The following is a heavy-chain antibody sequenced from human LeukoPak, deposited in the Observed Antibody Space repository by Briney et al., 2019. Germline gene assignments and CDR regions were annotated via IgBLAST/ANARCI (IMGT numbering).Heavy chain of an antibody. CDR2: IKSKTDGGTT. CDR1: GFTFSNAW. V-gene: IGHV3-15*01. J-gene: IGHJ5*02. D-gene: IGHD1-1*01. CDR3: TTDGAYNWNDVAWFDP. Sequence: PGGSLRLSCAASGFTFSNAWMSWVRQAPGKGLGWVGRIKSKTDGGTTDYAAPVKGRFTISRDDSKNTLYLQMNSLKTEDTAVYYCTTDGAYNWNDVAWFDPWGQGTLVTVSS.